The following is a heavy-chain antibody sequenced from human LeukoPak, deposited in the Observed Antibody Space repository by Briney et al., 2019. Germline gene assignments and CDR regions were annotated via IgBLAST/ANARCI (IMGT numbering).Heavy chain of an antibody. Sequence: GGSLRLSCAASGFTFSSYEMNWVRQAPGKGLEWVSYISSSGSTIYYADSVKGRFTISRDNAKNSLYLQMNSLRAEDTAVYYCASSSSWYDSWGQGTLVTVSS. V-gene: IGHV3-48*03. CDR1: GFTFSSYE. CDR2: ISSSGSTI. CDR3: ASSSSWYDS. D-gene: IGHD6-13*01. J-gene: IGHJ5*01.